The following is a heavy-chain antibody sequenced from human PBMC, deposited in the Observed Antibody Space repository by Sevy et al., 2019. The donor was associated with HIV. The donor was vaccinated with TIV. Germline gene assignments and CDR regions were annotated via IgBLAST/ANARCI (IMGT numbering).Heavy chain of an antibody. V-gene: IGHV3-30*09. D-gene: IGHD3-10*01. CDR3: AREGQLWFVYYFDS. Sequence: GSLRLSCTASKFTFSNFAMNWVRQAPGKALERVAFISYDGRNKYYSDSVRDRFVVSRDNSKNTLYLQMNSLRPEDTAIYYCAREGQLWFVYYFDSWGQGTRVTVSS. CDR2: ISYDGRNK. J-gene: IGHJ4*02. CDR1: KFTFSNFA.